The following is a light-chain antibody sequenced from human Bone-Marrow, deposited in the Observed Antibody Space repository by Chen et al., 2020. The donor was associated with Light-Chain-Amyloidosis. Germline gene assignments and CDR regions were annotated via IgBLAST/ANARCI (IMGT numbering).Light chain of an antibody. Sequence: EIVMTQSPATLSVSPGESATLSCRASQSVGSSLAWYQQKPGQAPRRLIYGVSTRATGIPARFSGSGSGTEFTLTISSMQAEDFAVYYCQQCYNWPPWTFGQGTKVEI. CDR3: QQCYNWPPWT. CDR2: GVS. CDR1: QSVGSS. J-gene: IGKJ1*01. V-gene: IGKV3-15*01.